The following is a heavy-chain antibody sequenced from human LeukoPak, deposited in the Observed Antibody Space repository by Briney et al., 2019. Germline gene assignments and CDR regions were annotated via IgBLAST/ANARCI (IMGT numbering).Heavy chain of an antibody. J-gene: IGHJ6*02. CDR3: ARDYERILWFGEPSDGMDV. CDR1: GGTFSSYA. D-gene: IGHD3-10*01. CDR2: IIPIFGTA. Sequence: ASVKVSCKASGGTFSSYAISWVRQAPGQGLEWMGGIIPIFGTANYAQKFQGRVTITADESTSTAYMELSSLRSEDTAVYYCARDYERILWFGEPSDGMDVWGQGTTVTVSS. V-gene: IGHV1-69*13.